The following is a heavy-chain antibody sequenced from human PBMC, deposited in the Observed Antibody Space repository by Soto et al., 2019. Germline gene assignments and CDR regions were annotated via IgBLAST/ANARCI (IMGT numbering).Heavy chain of an antibody. V-gene: IGHV1-8*01. CDR1: GDTFTGYY. J-gene: IGHJ6*02. CDR3: ARGGVVAGDVYGMAV. D-gene: IGHD2-15*01. Sequence: TSVKLSCKASGDTFTGYYMHWVRQATRQGLEWMGWMNPNSGNTGYAQKFQGRVTMTRNTSISTAYMELSSLRSEDTAVYYCARGGVVAGDVYGMAVWGQGTTVTVSS. CDR2: MNPNSGNT.